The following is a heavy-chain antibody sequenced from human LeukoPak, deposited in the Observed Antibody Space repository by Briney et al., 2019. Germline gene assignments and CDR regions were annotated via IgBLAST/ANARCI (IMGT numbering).Heavy chain of an antibody. V-gene: IGHV1-3*01. J-gene: IGHJ4*02. D-gene: IGHD3-22*01. CDR2: INAGNGNT. Sequence: ASVKVSCKASGYTFTSYAMHWVRQAPGQRLEWMGWINAGNGNTKYSQKFQGRVTITRDTSASTAYMELSSLRSEDTAVYYCARGAQITYYYDSSGYYYWGKLDYWGQGTLVTVSS. CDR1: GYTFTSYA. CDR3: ARGAQITYYYDSSGYYYWGKLDY.